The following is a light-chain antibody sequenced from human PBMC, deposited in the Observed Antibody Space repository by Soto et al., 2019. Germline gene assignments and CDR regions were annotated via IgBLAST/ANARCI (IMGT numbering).Light chain of an antibody. J-gene: IGLJ2*01. CDR2: EVS. CDR3: CSYTSSSTGVV. V-gene: IGLV2-14*01. CDR1: SSDVGDYSY. Sequence: QSALTQPASVSGSPGQSITISCTGASSDVGDYSYVSWYQHHPGQAPELLIYEVSNRPSGVSHRFSGSKSGNTASLTISGLQAEDEADYYCCSYTSSSTGVVFGGGTKLTVL.